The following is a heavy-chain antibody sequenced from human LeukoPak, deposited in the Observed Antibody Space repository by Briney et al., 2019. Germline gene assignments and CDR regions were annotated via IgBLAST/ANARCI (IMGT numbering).Heavy chain of an antibody. CDR2: ISAYNGNT. V-gene: IGHV1-18*01. J-gene: IGHJ5*02. CDR1: GYTFTSYG. CDR3: AREGGSYSQENWFDP. D-gene: IGHD1-26*01. Sequence: GASVKVSCKASGYTFTSYGISWVRQAPGQGLEWMGWISAYNGNTNYAQKLQGRVTMTTDTSTSTAYMELRSLRSEDTAVYYCAREGGSYSQENWFDPWGQGTLVTVSS.